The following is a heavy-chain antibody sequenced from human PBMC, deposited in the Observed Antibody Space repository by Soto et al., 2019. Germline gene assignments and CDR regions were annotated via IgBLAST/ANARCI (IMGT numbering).Heavy chain of an antibody. CDR1: GYTFTSYD. D-gene: IGHD6-19*01. CDR3: ARGRGWRDY. V-gene: IGHV1-8*01. CDR2: VDPNRANT. Sequence: GASVKVSCKASGYTFTSYDIHWVRQATGQGLEWVGWVDPNRANTDYAQKFQGRVSMTRDTSTSTVYMELSSLTSEDTAVYYCARGRGWRDYWGQGTLVTVSS. J-gene: IGHJ4*02.